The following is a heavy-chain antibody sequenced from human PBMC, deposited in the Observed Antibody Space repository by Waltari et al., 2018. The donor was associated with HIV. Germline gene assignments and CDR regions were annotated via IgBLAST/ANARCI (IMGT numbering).Heavy chain of an antibody. J-gene: IGHJ4*02. CDR2: IHSSGGT. CDR3: ARDTTVVGTRYFDY. V-gene: IGHV3-53*01. D-gene: IGHD6-13*01. Sequence: EVQLVESGVGLIQPGGSLRLSCAASGFTVSSVDMSWFPQAPGKGLEWVSVIHSSGGTNYADSVKGRFTISRDNSKNTLYLQMNSLGAEDTAVYYCARDTTVVGTRYFDYWGRGTLVTVSS. CDR1: GFTVSSVD.